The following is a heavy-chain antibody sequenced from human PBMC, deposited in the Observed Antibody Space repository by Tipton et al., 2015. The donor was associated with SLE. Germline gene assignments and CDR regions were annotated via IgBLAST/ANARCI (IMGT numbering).Heavy chain of an antibody. CDR3: ATEIPGATQPGVY. CDR1: GYSISSGYY. D-gene: IGHD1-14*01. CDR2: IYHSGST. Sequence: TLSLTCAVSGYSISSGYYWGWIRQPPGKGLEWIGSIYHSGSTYYNPSLKSRVTISVDTSKNQFSLKLSSVTAADTAVYYCATEIPGATQPGVYWGQGTLVTVSS. V-gene: IGHV4-38-2*01. J-gene: IGHJ4*02.